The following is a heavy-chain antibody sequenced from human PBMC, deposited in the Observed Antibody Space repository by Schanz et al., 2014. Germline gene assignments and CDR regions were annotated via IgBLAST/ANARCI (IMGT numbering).Heavy chain of an antibody. D-gene: IGHD2-8*02. CDR1: GYSFSTYA. CDR3: ARGYCAGSSCPSFDS. CDR2: INTKTGNP. J-gene: IGHJ5*01. V-gene: IGHV7-4-1*02. Sequence: QVHLVQSESELKNPGASVKVSCKTSGYSFSTYAMNWVRQAPGQGLEWMGWINTKTGNPTYAQGFTGRVVFTLDTSVSTTQLQITNLKADDTAVYYCARGYCAGSSCPSFDSWGQGTLVTVSS.